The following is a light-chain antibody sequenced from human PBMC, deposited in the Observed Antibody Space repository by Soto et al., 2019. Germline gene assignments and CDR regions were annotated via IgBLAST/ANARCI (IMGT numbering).Light chain of an antibody. CDR2: TSN. CDR1: NSNIGSNK. V-gene: IGLV1-44*01. Sequence: QSVLAPPPSASGTPGQRVTISCSGSNSNIGSNKVNWYQQLPGTAPKLLIYTSNQRPSGVPDRFSGSKSGTSASLAISGLQSEDEADYHCATWDDSLHGYVFGTGTKVTVL. CDR3: ATWDDSLHGYV. J-gene: IGLJ1*01.